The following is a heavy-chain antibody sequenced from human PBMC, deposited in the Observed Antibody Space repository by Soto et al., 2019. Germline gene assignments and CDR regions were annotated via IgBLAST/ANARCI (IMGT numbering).Heavy chain of an antibody. CDR2: IKSKIHGETV. D-gene: IGHD3-10*01. J-gene: IGHJ6*02. CDR3: ARDSRLRDRGVMRGFVGLDV. CDR1: GINFKNAY. Sequence: GGSLRLSCVASGINFKNAYMSWVRQAPGKGLEWVGLIKSKIHGETVDYAGPVRGRFTISRDNAKNSVYLQMNSLRAEDTAVYYCARDSRLRDRGVMRGFVGLDVWGQGTTVTVSS. V-gene: IGHV3-15*01.